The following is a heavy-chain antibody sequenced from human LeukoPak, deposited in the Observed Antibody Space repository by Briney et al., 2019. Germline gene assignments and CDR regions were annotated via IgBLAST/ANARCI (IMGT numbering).Heavy chain of an antibody. V-gene: IGHV4-59*12. Sequence: SETLSLTCTVSGGSISSYYWSWIRQPPGKGLEWIGYIYYSGSTNYNPSLKSRVTISVDTSKNQFSLKLSSVTAADTAVYYCARGSRDGNDYWGQGTLVTVSS. D-gene: IGHD5-24*01. CDR1: GGSISSYY. CDR3: ARGSRDGNDY. J-gene: IGHJ4*02. CDR2: IYYSGST.